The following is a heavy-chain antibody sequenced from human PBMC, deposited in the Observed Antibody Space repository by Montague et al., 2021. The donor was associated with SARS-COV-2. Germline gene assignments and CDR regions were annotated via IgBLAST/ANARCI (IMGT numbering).Heavy chain of an antibody. CDR1: GGSISGYY. CDR2: IFVGAST. D-gene: IGHD2-2*01. J-gene: IGHJ5*01. CDR3: ARGMAPEGRWFDS. Sequence: SETQSLTCSVSGGSISGYYWSWVRQAAGKRLEWIGRIFVGASTDYNPSLMSRFSLSGDKSKNQISLKVTSVTAADTAIYYCARGMAPEGRWFDSWGHGMLVTVSS. V-gene: IGHV4-4*07.